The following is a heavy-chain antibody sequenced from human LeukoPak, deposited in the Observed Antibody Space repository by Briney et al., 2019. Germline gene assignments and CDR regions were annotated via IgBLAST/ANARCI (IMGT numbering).Heavy chain of an antibody. Sequence: GGSLRLSCSASGFTFSSYAMHWVRQAPGKGLEWVSAISGSGGSTYYADSVKGRFTISRDNSKNTLYLQMNSLRAEDTAVYYCAKFTTRDSSDDYWGQGTLVTVSS. CDR1: GFTFSSYA. J-gene: IGHJ4*02. V-gene: IGHV3-23*01. CDR2: ISGSGGST. CDR3: AKFTTRDSSDDY. D-gene: IGHD3-22*01.